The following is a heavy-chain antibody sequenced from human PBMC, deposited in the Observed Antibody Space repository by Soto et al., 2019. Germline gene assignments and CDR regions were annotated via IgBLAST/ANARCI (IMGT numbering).Heavy chain of an antibody. CDR2: ISGSGGSK. CDR3: AKDILSVGKRKVNYFDY. Sequence: EVQLLESGGGLVQPGGSLRLSCAASGFTFISYAMSWVRQAPGKGLEWVSAISGSGGSKYYEDSVKGRFTISRDNSKNTLYLQMNSLSGEDTAVYYCAKDILSVGKRKVNYFDYWGQGTLVTVSS. CDR1: GFTFISYA. J-gene: IGHJ4*02. D-gene: IGHD7-27*01. V-gene: IGHV3-23*01.